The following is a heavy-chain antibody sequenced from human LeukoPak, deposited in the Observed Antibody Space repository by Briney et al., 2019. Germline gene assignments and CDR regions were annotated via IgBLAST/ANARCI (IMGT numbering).Heavy chain of an antibody. CDR2: IKQDGSEK. V-gene: IGHV3-7*01. CDR3: AREEGDYYDSSGYYFPLDY. J-gene: IGHJ4*02. CDR1: GFTFSNYW. D-gene: IGHD3-22*01. Sequence: GGSLRLSCAASGFTFSNYWMSWVRQAPGKGLEWVANIKQDGSEKYYVDSVKGRFTISRDNAKNSLYLQMNSLRAEDTAVYYCAREEGDYYDSSGYYFPLDYWGQGTLVTVSS.